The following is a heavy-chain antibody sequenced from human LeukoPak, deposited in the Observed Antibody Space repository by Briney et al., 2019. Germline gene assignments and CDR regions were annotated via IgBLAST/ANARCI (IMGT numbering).Heavy chain of an antibody. J-gene: IGHJ4*02. Sequence: GGPLRLSCAASGFTFSRYWMSWVRQTPGKGLEWVANINLDGSDKYYVDSVKGRFTISRDNAKNSLYLQMNRLRAEDTAVYYCARDARVIVDYWGQGTLVTVSS. CDR3: ARDARVIVDY. CDR2: INLDGSDK. V-gene: IGHV3-7*01. CDR1: GFTFSRYW. D-gene: IGHD2/OR15-2a*01.